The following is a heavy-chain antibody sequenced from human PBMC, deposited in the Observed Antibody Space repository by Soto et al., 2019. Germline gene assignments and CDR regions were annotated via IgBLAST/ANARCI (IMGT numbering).Heavy chain of an antibody. CDR1: GGSISSSSYY. V-gene: IGHV4-39*01. J-gene: IGHJ5*02. CDR3: ARLRGWGSSSGLPQPGHSWFDP. D-gene: IGHD6-13*01. Sequence: SETLSLTCTVSGGSISSSSYYWGLIRQPPGKGLEWIGSIYYSGSTYYNPSLKSRVTISVDTSKNQFSLKLSSVTAADTAVYYCARLRGWGSSSGLPQPGHSWFDPWGQGTLVTVS. CDR2: IYYSGST.